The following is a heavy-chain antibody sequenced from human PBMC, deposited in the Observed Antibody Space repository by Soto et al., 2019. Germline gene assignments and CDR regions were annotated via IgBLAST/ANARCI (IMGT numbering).Heavy chain of an antibody. CDR1: GFNFSSYV. CDR2: IWYDGGNK. Sequence: QVQLVESGGGVVQPGRSLRLSCAASGFNFSSYVMHWVRQAPVKGLEWVAVIWYDGGNKYYADSVKGRFTISRDNSKNTLYLQMNSLRAEDTAVYYCARDGQWLPRDGLRSSYYFDYWGQGTLVTVSS. V-gene: IGHV3-33*01. D-gene: IGHD6-19*01. CDR3: ARDGQWLPRDGLRSSYYFDY. J-gene: IGHJ4*02.